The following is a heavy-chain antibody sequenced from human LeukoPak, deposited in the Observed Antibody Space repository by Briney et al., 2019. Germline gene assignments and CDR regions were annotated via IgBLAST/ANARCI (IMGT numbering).Heavy chain of an antibody. Sequence: GASMKVSCKASGYTFTGYYMHWVRQAPGQGLEWMGRINPNSGGTNYAQKFQGRVTMTRDTSISTAYMELSRLRSDDTAVYYCARETAAPVNWFDPWGQGTLVTVSS. CDR3: ARETAAPVNWFDP. CDR1: GYTFTGYY. D-gene: IGHD6-6*01. V-gene: IGHV1-2*06. CDR2: INPNSGGT. J-gene: IGHJ5*02.